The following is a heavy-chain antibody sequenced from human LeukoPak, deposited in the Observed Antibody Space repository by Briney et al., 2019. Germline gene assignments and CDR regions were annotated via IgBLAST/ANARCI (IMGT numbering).Heavy chain of an antibody. D-gene: IGHD3-10*01. CDR1: GFTFSSYA. CDR2: ITGGGSKT. V-gene: IGHV3-23*01. J-gene: IGHJ4*02. Sequence: GGSLRLSCAASGFTFSSYAMGWVRQAPGKGLEWVSAITGGGSKTYYADSVKGRFTISRDNSMNTVFLQMNSLRGEDTAVYYCARLYNVGKPPGPPEYWGQGTLVTVSS. CDR3: ARLYNVGKPPGPPEY.